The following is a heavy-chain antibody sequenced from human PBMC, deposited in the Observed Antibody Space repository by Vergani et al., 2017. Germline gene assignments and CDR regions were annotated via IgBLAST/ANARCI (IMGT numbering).Heavy chain of an antibody. D-gene: IGHD6-19*01. V-gene: IGHV3-21*01. Sequence: EVQLVESGGGLVKPGGSLRLSCAASGFTFSSYSMNWVRQAPGKGLEWVSSISSSSSYIYYADSVKGRFTISRENAKNSLYLQMNSLRAEDTAVYYCARDGDGVTAVAGRFDYWGQGTLVTVSS. J-gene: IGHJ4*02. CDR3: ARDGDGVTAVAGRFDY. CDR2: ISSSSSYI. CDR1: GFTFSSYS.